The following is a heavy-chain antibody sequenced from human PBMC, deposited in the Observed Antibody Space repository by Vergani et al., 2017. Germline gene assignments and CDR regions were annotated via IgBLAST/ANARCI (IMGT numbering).Heavy chain of an antibody. CDR3: AXAPLTTVVRGAYWYFDL. V-gene: IGHV1-69*01. CDR2: IIPIFGTA. D-gene: IGHD4-23*01. Sequence: QVQLVQSGAEVKKPGSSVKVSCKASGGTFSSYAISWVRQAPGQGLEWMGGIIPIFGTANYAQKFQGRVTITADESTSTAYMELSSLRSEDTAVYYCAXAPLTTVVRGAYWYFDLWGRGTLVTVSS. J-gene: IGHJ2*01. CDR1: GGTFSSYA.